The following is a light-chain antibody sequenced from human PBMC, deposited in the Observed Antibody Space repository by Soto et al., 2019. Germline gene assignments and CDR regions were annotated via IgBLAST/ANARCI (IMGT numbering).Light chain of an antibody. CDR1: SSDVGGYNY. J-gene: IGLJ2*01. CDR3: SSYAGSNGVV. Sequence: QSALTLPPSASGSPGQSVTISCTGTSSDVGGYNYASWYQHHPGKAPKVMIYEVSKRPSGVPDRFSGSKSGNTASLTVSGLQAEDDADYYCSSYAGSNGVVFGEGTTVTVL. CDR2: EVS. V-gene: IGLV2-8*01.